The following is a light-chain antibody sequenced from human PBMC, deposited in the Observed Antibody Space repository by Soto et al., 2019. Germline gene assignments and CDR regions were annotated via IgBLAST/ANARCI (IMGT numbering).Light chain of an antibody. CDR2: GAS. J-gene: IGKJ1*01. Sequence: DIQMTQSPSTLSASVGDRVTITCRASQSISDWLAWYQQKPGKVPQLLSYGASRLESGVPSRFSGRGSGTEFTLTIGGLQPDDFATYYCQHYNAFPWPFGQGTKVDIK. V-gene: IGKV1-5*01. CDR3: QHYNAFPWP. CDR1: QSISDW.